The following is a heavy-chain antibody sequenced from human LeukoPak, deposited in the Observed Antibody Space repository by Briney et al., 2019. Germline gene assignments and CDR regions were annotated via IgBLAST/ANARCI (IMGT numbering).Heavy chain of an antibody. CDR2: IYYSGST. Sequence: SETLSLTCTVSGGSISSYYWSWIRQPPGKGLEWIGYIYYSGSTNYHPSLKSRITISVDTSKNQFSLKLSSVTAADTAVYYCASATMVVTPGAFDIWGQGTMVTVSS. CDR1: GGSISSYY. CDR3: ASATMVVTPGAFDI. J-gene: IGHJ3*02. V-gene: IGHV4-59*01. D-gene: IGHD4-23*01.